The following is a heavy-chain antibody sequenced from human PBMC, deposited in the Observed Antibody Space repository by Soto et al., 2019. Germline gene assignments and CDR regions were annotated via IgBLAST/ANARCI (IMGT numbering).Heavy chain of an antibody. J-gene: IGHJ5*02. CDR2: VNHSGEA. CDR1: GGSFRNYY. V-gene: IGHV4-34*01. CDR3: ARVGSGSYYDFNWFDP. Sequence: PSETLSLTCGVYGGSFRNYYWIWVRQPPGKGLEWIGEVNHSGEATYNPSLQSRVTMSVDTSKNQFSLKLSSVTAADTAVYYCARVGSGSYYDFNWFDPWGQGKVVTVSS. D-gene: IGHD1-26*01.